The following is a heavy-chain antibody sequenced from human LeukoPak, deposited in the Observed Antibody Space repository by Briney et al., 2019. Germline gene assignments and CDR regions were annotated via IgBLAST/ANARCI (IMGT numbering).Heavy chain of an antibody. CDR3: ARDFALSRWDGHAFNI. CDR1: GGSISSGSHY. CDR2: IYTSGNT. D-gene: IGHD5-24*01. Sequence: SQTLSLTCTVSGGSISSGSHYWSWIRQPAGKGLEWIGRIYTSGNTNYNPSLKRRVTMSVDRSKNQFSLRLTSVTASDTAVYYCARDFALSRWDGHAFNIWGQGTMVTVSS. J-gene: IGHJ3*02. V-gene: IGHV4-61*02.